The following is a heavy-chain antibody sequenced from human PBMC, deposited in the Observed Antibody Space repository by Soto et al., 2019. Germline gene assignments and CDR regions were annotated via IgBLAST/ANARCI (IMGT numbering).Heavy chain of an antibody. V-gene: IGHV4-61*01. D-gene: IGHD1-26*01. CDR1: GGSVSSGSYY. CDR3: ARSLYFENSGSPLYFFDL. CDR2: IYYSGST. Sequence: SETLSLTCTVSGGSVSSGSYYWSWIRQPPGKGLEWIGYIYYSGSTNYNPSLKSRVTISVDTSKNQFSLKLSSVTVADTAVYFCARSLYFENSGSPLYFFDLWGQGILVTVSS. J-gene: IGHJ4*02.